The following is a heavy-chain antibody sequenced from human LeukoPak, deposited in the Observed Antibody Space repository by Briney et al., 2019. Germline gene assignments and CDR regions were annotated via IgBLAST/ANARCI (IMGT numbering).Heavy chain of an antibody. CDR2: IYTSGST. J-gene: IGHJ5*02. CDR1: GGSISSGSYY. D-gene: IGHD6-25*01. CDR3: ARDSSGDGYSSGYH. V-gene: IGHV4-61*02. Sequence: PSQTLSLTCTVSGGSISSGSYYWSWIRQPAGKGLEWIGRIYTSGSTDYNPSLKSRVTISVDTSKNQFSLKLSSVTAADTAVYYCARDSSGDGYSSGYHWGQGTLVTVSS.